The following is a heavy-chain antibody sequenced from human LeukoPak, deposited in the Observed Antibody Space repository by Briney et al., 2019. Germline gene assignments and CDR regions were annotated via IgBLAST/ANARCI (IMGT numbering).Heavy chain of an antibody. CDR1: GFTFDDYG. CDR3: ARGDIVLMVYAYFDY. Sequence: PGGSLRLSCAASGFTFDDYGLSWVRQAPGKGLEWVSAISGSGGSTYYADSVKGRFTISRDNAKNSLYLQMNSLRAEDTAVYYCARGDIVLMVYAYFDYWGQGTLVTVSS. J-gene: IGHJ4*02. D-gene: IGHD2-8*01. V-gene: IGHV3-20*04. CDR2: ISGSGGST.